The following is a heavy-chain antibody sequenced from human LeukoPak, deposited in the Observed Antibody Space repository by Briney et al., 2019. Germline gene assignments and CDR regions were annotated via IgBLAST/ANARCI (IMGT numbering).Heavy chain of an antibody. D-gene: IGHD3-9*01. CDR2: ISGSGGST. V-gene: IGHV3-23*01. J-gene: IGHJ4*02. CDR3: AKGSSDYDILTGLIHTDY. Sequence: GGSLRLSCAASGFTFSSYAMSWVRQAPGTGLEGVSAISGSGGSTYYADSVKGRFTISRDNSKNTLYLQMNSLRAEDTAVYYCAKGSSDYDILTGLIHTDYWGQGTLVTVSS. CDR1: GFTFSSYA.